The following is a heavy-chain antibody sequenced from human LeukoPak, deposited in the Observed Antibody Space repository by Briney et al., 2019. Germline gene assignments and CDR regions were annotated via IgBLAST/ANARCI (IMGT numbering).Heavy chain of an antibody. J-gene: IGHJ4*02. V-gene: IGHV4-59*01. Sequence: SETLSLTCTVSGGSISSYYWSWIRXXPXKXLEWXGYIYYSGSTNYNPSLKXRVTISVDTSKNQFSLKLSSVTAADTAVYYCARERRDGYNRAVDYWGQGTLVTVSS. CDR2: IYYSGST. CDR3: ARERRDGYNRAVDY. D-gene: IGHD5-24*01. CDR1: GGSISSYY.